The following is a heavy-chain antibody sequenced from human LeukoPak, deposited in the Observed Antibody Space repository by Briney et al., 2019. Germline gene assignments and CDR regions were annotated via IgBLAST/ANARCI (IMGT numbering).Heavy chain of an antibody. Sequence: PGGSLRLSCAASGFTFSSCAMSWVRQAPGKGLEWVSAISGSGTNTYYADSVKGRFTISRDKSKNTLDLQMDSLRVEDTAIYHCAKGRALTGAFHDSLDQWGQGTLVIVSS. CDR1: GFTFSSCA. CDR3: AKGRALTGAFHDSLDQ. V-gene: IGHV3-23*01. D-gene: IGHD7-27*01. J-gene: IGHJ4*02. CDR2: ISGSGTNT.